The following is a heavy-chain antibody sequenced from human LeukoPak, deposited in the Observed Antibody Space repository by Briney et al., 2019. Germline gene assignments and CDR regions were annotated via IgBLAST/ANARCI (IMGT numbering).Heavy chain of an antibody. D-gene: IGHD3-10*01. Sequence: GGSLGLSCAASGFTFRNYVIHWVRQAPGKGLEWVAVTSSDLNVKLYADSVKGRFTISRDNSRSTLYLQMNSLRPEDTAIYYCAREGYYGSGSPPSSYFDYWGQGTLVTVSS. CDR2: TSSDLNVK. J-gene: IGHJ4*02. CDR3: AREGYYGSGSPPSSYFDY. CDR1: GFTFRNYV. V-gene: IGHV3-30-3*01.